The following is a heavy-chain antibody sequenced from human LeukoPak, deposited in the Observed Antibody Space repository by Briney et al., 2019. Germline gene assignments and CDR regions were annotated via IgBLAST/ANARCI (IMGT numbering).Heavy chain of an antibody. J-gene: IGHJ4*02. D-gene: IGHD5-18*01. CDR1: GFSFSSYG. Sequence: GGSLRLSCAASGFSFSSYGMHWVRQAPGKGLEWVAVIWYDGTNKYYADSVKGRFTISRDNSKNTLYLQMNSLRAEDTAVYYCARDQRGFSYSEYYFDYWGQGTLVTVSS. CDR2: IWYDGTNK. V-gene: IGHV3-33*01. CDR3: ARDQRGFSYSEYYFDY.